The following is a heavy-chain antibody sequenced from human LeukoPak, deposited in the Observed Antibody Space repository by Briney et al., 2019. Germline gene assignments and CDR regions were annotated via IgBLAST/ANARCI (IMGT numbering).Heavy chain of an antibody. D-gene: IGHD5-24*01. CDR1: GFTFSTCD. CDR2: IDDRGVGT. J-gene: IGHJ4*02. Sequence: GGSLRLSCAASGFTFSTCDMGWVRQAPGKGLEWVSAIDDRGVGTYYADSVKGRFTISRDNSKNTLYLQMNSLRAEDTALYYCAKDERGRDGFIPFDYWGQGTLVSVSS. V-gene: IGHV3-23*01. CDR3: AKDERGRDGFIPFDY.